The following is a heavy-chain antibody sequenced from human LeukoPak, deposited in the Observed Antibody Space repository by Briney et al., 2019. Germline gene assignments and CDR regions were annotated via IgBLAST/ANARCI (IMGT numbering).Heavy chain of an antibody. V-gene: IGHV3-30-3*01. CDR3: AREAYGDLYFDY. D-gene: IGHD4-17*01. CDR2: ISYDGSNK. Sequence: PGGSLRLSCAASGFTFSNYTMHWVRQAPGKGLEWVAVISYDGSNKYYADSVKGRFTISRDNSKNTLYLQMNSLRAEDTAVYYCAREAYGDLYFDYWGQGTLVTVSS. J-gene: IGHJ4*02. CDR1: GFTFSNYT.